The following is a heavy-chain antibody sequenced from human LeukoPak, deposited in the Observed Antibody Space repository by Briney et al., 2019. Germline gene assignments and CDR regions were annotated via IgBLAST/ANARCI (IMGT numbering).Heavy chain of an antibody. CDR3: ARASWVSSIDAVR. CDR1: GFTFSDYY. D-gene: IGHD6-13*01. V-gene: IGHV3-11*01. CDR2: ISSSGSTI. Sequence: PGGSLRLSCAASGFTFSDYYMSWIRQAPGKGLEWVSYISSSGSTIYYADSVKGRFTLSSDISRSTVYFQLNNLRVEDTAIYYCARASWVSSIDAVRWGQGTLVTVSS. J-gene: IGHJ4*02.